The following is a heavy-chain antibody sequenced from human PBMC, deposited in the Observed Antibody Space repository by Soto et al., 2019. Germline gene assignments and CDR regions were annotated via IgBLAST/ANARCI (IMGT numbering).Heavy chain of an antibody. D-gene: IGHD5-12*01. CDR3: ARDRIEYSGYEDYYYYYYMDV. CDR2: IIPILGIA. Sequence: GASVKVSCKASGGTFSSYTISWVRQAPGQGLEWMGRIIPILGIANYAQKFQGRVTITADKSTSTAYMELSSLRSEDTAVYYCARDRIEYSGYEDYYYYYYMDVWGKGTTVTVSS. J-gene: IGHJ6*03. V-gene: IGHV1-69*04. CDR1: GGTFSSYT.